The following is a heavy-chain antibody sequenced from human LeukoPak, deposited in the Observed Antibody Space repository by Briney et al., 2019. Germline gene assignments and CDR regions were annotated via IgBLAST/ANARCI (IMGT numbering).Heavy chain of an antibody. V-gene: IGHV3-21*01. J-gene: IGHJ4*02. CDR1: GFTFSSYS. Sequence: GGSLRLSCAASGFTFSSYSMNWVRQAPGKGLEWVSSISSSSCYIYYADSVKGQFTISRDNAKNSLYLQMNSLRAEDTAVYYCARDRSSWYHCFDYWGQGTLVTVSS. D-gene: IGHD6-13*01. CDR2: ISSSSCYI. CDR3: ARDRSSWYHCFDY.